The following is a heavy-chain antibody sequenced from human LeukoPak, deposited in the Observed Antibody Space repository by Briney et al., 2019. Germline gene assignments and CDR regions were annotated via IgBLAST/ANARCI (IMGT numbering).Heavy chain of an antibody. CDR1: GLNFSVYY. D-gene: IGHD3-3*01. CDR3: VAGVALDY. CDR2: ISKTGTSV. V-gene: IGHV3-11*01. Sequence: GGSLRLSCITSGLNFSVYYMTWIRQAPGNGLGAPGNGLEWLSHISKTGTSVYYADSVRGRFTISRDNAKNSLYLHTNNLRAEDTAVYYCVAGVALDYWGQGALVTVSS. J-gene: IGHJ4*02.